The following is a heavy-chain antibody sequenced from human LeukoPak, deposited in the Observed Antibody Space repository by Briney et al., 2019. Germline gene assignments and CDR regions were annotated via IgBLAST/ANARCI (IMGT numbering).Heavy chain of an antibody. D-gene: IGHD3-10*01. J-gene: IGHJ4*02. V-gene: IGHV4-34*01. CDR1: GGSFSGYY. CDR2: INHSGST. CDR3: ATGVRRLPPHEIDY. Sequence: SETLSLPCAVYGGSFSGYYWSWIRQPPGKGLEWIGEINHSGSTNYNPSLKSRVTISVDTSKNQFSLKLSSVTAADTAVYYCATGVRRLPPHEIDYWGQGTLVTVSS.